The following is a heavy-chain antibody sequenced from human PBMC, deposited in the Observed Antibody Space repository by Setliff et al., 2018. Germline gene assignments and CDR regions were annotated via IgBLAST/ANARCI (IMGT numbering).Heavy chain of an antibody. CDR3: ARLESLGDLSLYGLWFDP. Sequence: SETLSLTCGVSGSSITSSNWWSWVRQAPGKGLEWVGQIFHSGSTHFNPSLKSRLTMSVDRSKNQFSLRLRSVTAADTAVYYCARLESLGDLSLYGLWFDPWGQGTLVTVSS. V-gene: IGHV4-4*02. CDR2: IFHSGST. D-gene: IGHD3-16*02. CDR1: GSSITSSNW. J-gene: IGHJ5*02.